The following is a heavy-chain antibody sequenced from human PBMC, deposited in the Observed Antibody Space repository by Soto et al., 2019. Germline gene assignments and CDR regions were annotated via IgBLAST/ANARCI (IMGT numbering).Heavy chain of an antibody. V-gene: IGHV4-31*03. J-gene: IGHJ6*02. Sequence: SETLSLTCTVSGGSISDGYYWSWIRQHPGKGLEWIGSISYSGSTSYNPSLKSRLTISVDRSKSQFSLNLSSVTAADTAVYYCARDNYDFWSGTNYYGMDVWGQGTTVIVSS. CDR2: ISYSGST. CDR1: GGSISDGYY. D-gene: IGHD3-3*01. CDR3: ARDNYDFWSGTNYYGMDV.